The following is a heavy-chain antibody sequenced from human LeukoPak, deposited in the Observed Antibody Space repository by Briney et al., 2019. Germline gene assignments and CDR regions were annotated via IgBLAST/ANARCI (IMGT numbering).Heavy chain of an antibody. J-gene: IGHJ4*02. V-gene: IGHV3-7*01. CDR3: ARVLPVASRDY. CDR1: GFTFSTYW. Sequence: GGSLRLSRAASGFTFSTYWMSWVRQAPGKGLEWVANIKQDGSDKFYVDSVKGRFTISRDNAKNSMYLQMNSLRAEDTAVYYCARVLPVASRDYWGQGTLVTVSS. CDR2: IKQDGSDK. D-gene: IGHD2-2*01.